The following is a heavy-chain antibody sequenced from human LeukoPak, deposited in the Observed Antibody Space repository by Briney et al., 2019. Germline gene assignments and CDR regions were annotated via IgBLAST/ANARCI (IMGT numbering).Heavy chain of an antibody. J-gene: IGHJ4*02. D-gene: IGHD2-21*02. V-gene: IGHV1-18*01. Sequence: GASVKVSCKASRFTFNTIGITRMGQAPGQGLEWMGWSSAYNGNTNHAQKLQGRVTMTTDTSMSTAYMELRSLRSDDTAVYYCARGGDHFDYRGQGTLVTVSS. CDR2: SSAYNGNT. CDR1: RFTFNTIG. CDR3: ARGGDHFDY.